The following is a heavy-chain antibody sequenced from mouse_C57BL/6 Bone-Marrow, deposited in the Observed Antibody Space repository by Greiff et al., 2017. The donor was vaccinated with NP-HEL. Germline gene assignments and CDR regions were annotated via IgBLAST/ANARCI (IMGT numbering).Heavy chain of an antibody. CDR2: IDPSDSYT. V-gene: IGHV1-69*01. CDR3: ARSLNWDHFDY. J-gene: IGHJ2*01. D-gene: IGHD4-1*01. Sequence: QVRLQQPGAELVMPGASVKLSCKASGYTFTSYWMHWVKQRPGQGLEWIGEIDPSDSYTNYNQKFKGKSTLTVDKSSSTAYMQLSSLTSEDSAVYYCARSLNWDHFDYWGQGTTLTVSS. CDR1: GYTFTSYW.